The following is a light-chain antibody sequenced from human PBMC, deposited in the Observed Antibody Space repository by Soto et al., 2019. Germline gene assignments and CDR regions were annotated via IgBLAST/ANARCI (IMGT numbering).Light chain of an antibody. CDR3: QPDNNWPLT. J-gene: IGKJ4*01. CDR2: DTS. Sequence: EIVMRQSPATPSVSPGEGATLSCRASQGICDTLAWYQHQPGQTPRLLIYDTSTRATGVPTRFSGSRSGAEFTLSINRMQSEDFAVYYGQPDNNWPLTFGGVTKVDIK. V-gene: IGKV3-15*01. CDR1: QGICDT.